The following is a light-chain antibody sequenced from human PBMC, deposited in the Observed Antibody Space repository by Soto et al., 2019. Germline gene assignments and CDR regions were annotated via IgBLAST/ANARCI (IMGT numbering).Light chain of an antibody. J-gene: IGKJ1*01. V-gene: IGKV3-20*01. CDR2: GAS. Sequence: EIVMTQAPTTLCSSQPNIPTLSCRASQSVSSNLAWYQQKPGQAPRLLIYGASTRATGIPDRFSGSGSGTDFTLTISRLEPEDFAVYYCQQYGRSGTFGQGTKVEIK. CDR3: QQYGRSGT. CDR1: QSVSSN.